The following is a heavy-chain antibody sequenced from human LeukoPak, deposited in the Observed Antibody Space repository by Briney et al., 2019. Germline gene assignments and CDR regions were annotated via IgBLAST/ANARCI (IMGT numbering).Heavy chain of an antibody. D-gene: IGHD3-16*01. J-gene: IGHJ4*02. V-gene: IGHV1-46*01. CDR1: GYTFITYH. CDR2: MKDYGGIT. Sequence: ASVKVSCKASGYTFITYHMHWVRQAPGQGLEGRGVMKDYGGITSYAQKFQGRVTMTRHTSTSTAYMELSSLRSDDTAVYYCARDLEGGWTLDYWGQGTLVTVSS. CDR3: ARDLEGGWTLDY.